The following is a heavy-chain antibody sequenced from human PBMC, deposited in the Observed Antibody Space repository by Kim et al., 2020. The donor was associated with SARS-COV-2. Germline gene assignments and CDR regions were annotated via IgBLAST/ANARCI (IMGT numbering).Heavy chain of an antibody. Sequence: CLRRRVTISVDTSKNQFSLKLSSVTAADTAVYYCARHASGSYYYYYGMDVWGQGTTVTVSS. J-gene: IGHJ6*02. V-gene: IGHV4-39*01. D-gene: IGHD1-26*01. CDR3: ARHASGSYYYYYGMDV.